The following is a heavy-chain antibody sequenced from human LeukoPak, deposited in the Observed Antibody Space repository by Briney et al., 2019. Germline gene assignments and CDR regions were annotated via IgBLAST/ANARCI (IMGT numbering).Heavy chain of an antibody. CDR2: IYYSGST. CDR1: GGSISSSY. Sequence: SETLSLTCTASGGSISSSYWSWIRQPPGKGLEWIGYIYYSGSTNYNPSLKSRVTISVDTSKNQFSLKVTSVTAADTAVYYCARIRYGSNIYRYYLMDVWGKGTTVIVSS. J-gene: IGHJ6*03. D-gene: IGHD3-10*01. V-gene: IGHV4-59*01. CDR3: ARIRYGSNIYRYYLMDV.